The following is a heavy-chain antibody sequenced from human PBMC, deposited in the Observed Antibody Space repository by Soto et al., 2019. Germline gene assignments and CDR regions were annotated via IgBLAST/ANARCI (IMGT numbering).Heavy chain of an antibody. Sequence: ASVKVSCKVSGYTLTEVSVHWVRQAPGKGLEWMGGFDPEDGETIYAQKFQGRVTMTEDTSTDTAYMELSSLRSEYTAVYYCATKLRYFDWLSILYVYYGMDVWGQGTTVTVAS. D-gene: IGHD3-9*01. CDR1: GYTLTEVS. V-gene: IGHV1-24*01. J-gene: IGHJ6*02. CDR2: FDPEDGET. CDR3: ATKLRYFDWLSILYVYYGMDV.